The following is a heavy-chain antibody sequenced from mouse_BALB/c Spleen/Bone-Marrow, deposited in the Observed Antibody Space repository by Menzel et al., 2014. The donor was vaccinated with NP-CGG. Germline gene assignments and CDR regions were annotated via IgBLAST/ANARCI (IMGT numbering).Heavy chain of an antibody. J-gene: IGHJ2*01. CDR1: GYSITGSYY. V-gene: IGHV3-6*02. CDR2: ISYDGIN. Sequence: EVHLVESGPGLVKPSQSLSLTCSVTGYSITGSYYWNWIRQFPGNKLEWMGYISYDGINNYNPSLKNRISITRDTSKNQFFLRLNSVTTEDTATYYCAALWSEGYYFDYWGQGATLTVSS. CDR3: AALWSEGYYFDY.